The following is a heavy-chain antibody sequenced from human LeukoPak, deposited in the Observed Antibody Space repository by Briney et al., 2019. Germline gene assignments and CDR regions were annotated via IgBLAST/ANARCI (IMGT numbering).Heavy chain of an antibody. CDR2: IYHSGST. J-gene: IGHJ3*02. V-gene: IGHV4-38-2*01. D-gene: IGHD3-10*01. Sequence: GSLRLSCAVSGFIVSDNYMSWVRQAPGKGLEWIGSIYHSGSTYYNPSLKSRVTISVDTSKNQFSLKLSSVTAADTAVYYCARRPAGSGAFDIWGQGTMVTVSS. CDR1: GFIVSDNY. CDR3: ARRPAGSGAFDI.